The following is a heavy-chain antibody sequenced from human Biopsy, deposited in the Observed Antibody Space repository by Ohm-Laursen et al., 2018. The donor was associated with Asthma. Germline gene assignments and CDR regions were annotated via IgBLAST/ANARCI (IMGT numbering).Heavy chain of an antibody. CDR3: AKDRFDNSMTSKYYYYGIDV. Sequence: SLRLSCAASGFSVSSNYMSWVRQAPGKGLEWVSVIYSGGSTYYADSVKGRFTISRDNVRNRLHLQMSSLRPEDSAAYYCAKDRFDNSMTSKYYYYGIDVWGQGTTVTVSS. D-gene: IGHD3-16*01. V-gene: IGHV3-53*01. CDR1: GFSVSSNY. CDR2: IYSGGST. J-gene: IGHJ6*02.